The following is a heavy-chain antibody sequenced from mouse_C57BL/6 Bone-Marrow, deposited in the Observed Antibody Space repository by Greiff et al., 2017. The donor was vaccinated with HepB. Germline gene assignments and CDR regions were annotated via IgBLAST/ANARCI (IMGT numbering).Heavy chain of an antibody. CDR1: GYAFSSSW. J-gene: IGHJ4*01. CDR2: IYPGDGDT. CDR3: ARRRHGSSSHYAMDY. V-gene: IGHV1-82*01. D-gene: IGHD1-1*01. Sequence: QVQLKQSGPELVKPGASVKISCKASGYAFSSSWMNWVKQRPGKGLEWIGRIYPGDGDTNYNGKFKGKATLTADKSSSTAYMQLSSLTSEDSAVYFCARRRHGSSSHYAMDYWGQGTSVTVSS.